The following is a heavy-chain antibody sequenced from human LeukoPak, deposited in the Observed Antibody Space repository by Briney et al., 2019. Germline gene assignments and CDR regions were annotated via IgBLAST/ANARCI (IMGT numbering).Heavy chain of an antibody. V-gene: IGHV4-4*09. J-gene: IGHJ4*02. D-gene: IGHD1-7*01. Sequence: SETLSLTCTVSGGSISSYYWSWIRQPPGKGLEWIGYIYSSGSTNYNPSPKSRVTISLDTSNNQFSLKLSSVTAADTAVYYCARLRAISRTTDYFDYWGQGTLVTVSS. CDR2: IYSSGST. CDR1: GGSISSYY. CDR3: ARLRAISRTTDYFDY.